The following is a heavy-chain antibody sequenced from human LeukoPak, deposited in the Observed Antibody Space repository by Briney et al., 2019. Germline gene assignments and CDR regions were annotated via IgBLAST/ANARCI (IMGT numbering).Heavy chain of an antibody. CDR2: ISYDGSNK. J-gene: IGHJ4*02. D-gene: IGHD3-22*01. CDR1: GFTFSIYA. CDR3: ARGQYYYDTSGYYADY. Sequence: GGSLRLSCAGSGFTFSIYAMHWVRQAPPKGLEWVAVISYDGSNKYYADSVKGRFTISRDNSKNTLYLQMNSLRAEDTAVYYCARGQYYYDTSGYYADYWGQGTLVTVSS. V-gene: IGHV3-30*14.